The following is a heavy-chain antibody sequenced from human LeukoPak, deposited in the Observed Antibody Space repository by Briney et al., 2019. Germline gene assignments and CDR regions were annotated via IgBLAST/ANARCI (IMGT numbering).Heavy chain of an antibody. CDR1: GFTFSSYG. J-gene: IGHJ6*03. D-gene: IGHD2-8*01. V-gene: IGHV3-30*18. Sequence: GGSLRLSCAASGFTFSSYGMHWVRQAPGKGLEWVAVISYDGSNKYYADSVKGRFTISRDNSKNTLYLQMNSLRAEDTAVYYCAKDGEASYVRYAGYMDVWGKGTTVTVSS. CDR2: ISYDGSNK. CDR3: AKDGEASYVRYAGYMDV.